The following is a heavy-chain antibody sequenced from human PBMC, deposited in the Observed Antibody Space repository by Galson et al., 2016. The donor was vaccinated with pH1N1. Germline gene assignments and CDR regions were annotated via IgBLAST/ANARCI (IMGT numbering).Heavy chain of an antibody. D-gene: IGHD3-22*01. J-gene: IGHJ3*02. CDR2: ISWNRGAI. Sequence: SLRLSCAASGFTFDDYATHWVRQGPGKGLEWVSGISWNRGAIDYAESVKGRFTISRDNAKNSLYLQMDSLRAEDTALYYCVKDRALYYDSSGYDYAFDIWGQGTMVTVAS. CDR3: VKDRALYYDSSGYDYAFDI. CDR1: GFTFDDYA. V-gene: IGHV3-9*01.